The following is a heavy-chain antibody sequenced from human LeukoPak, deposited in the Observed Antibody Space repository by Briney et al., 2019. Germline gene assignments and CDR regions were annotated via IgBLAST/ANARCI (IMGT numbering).Heavy chain of an antibody. CDR1: GFTFSSYG. J-gene: IGHJ4*02. Sequence: GRSLRLSCAASGFTFSSYGMHWVRQAPGKGLEWVAVISYDGSNKYYADSVKGRFTIPRDNSKNTLYLQMNSLRAEDTAVYYCARESAYMTTVTTGFDYWGQGTLVTVSS. CDR2: ISYDGSNK. CDR3: ARESAYMTTVTTGFDY. D-gene: IGHD4-17*01. V-gene: IGHV3-30*19.